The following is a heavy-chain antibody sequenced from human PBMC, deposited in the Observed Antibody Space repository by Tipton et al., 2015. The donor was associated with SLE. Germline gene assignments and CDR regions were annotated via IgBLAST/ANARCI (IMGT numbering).Heavy chain of an antibody. J-gene: IGHJ4*01. CDR2: ISFTDSPT. CDR3: ARQGYDSSGYYFDY. Sequence: SLRLSCAASGFSFSSYEMNWVRQAPGKGLEWVSYISFTDSPTYHAESVRGRFTVSRDNAKNSLYLQMNSPRAEDTAVYYCARQGYDSSGYYFDYWGHGTLVTVSS. CDR1: GFSFSSYE. V-gene: IGHV3-48*03. D-gene: IGHD3-22*01.